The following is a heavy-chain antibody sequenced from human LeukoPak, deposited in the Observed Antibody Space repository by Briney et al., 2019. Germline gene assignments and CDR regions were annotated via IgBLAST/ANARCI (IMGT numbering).Heavy chain of an antibody. D-gene: IGHD3-22*01. CDR1: GGSVSSGSYY. CDR2: ICYSGST. V-gene: IGHV4-61*01. J-gene: IGHJ5*01. CDR3: ARETYYYDSSTPAWFDS. Sequence: SETLSLTCTVSGGSVSSGSYYWSWIRQPPGKGLEWIGYICYSGSTNYNPSLKSRVTISVDTSKNQFSLKLSSVTAADTAVYYCARETYYYDSSTPAWFDSWGQGTLVTVSS.